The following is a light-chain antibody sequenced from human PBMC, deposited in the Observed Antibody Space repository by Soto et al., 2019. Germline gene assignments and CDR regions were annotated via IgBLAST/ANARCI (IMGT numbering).Light chain of an antibody. CDR3: EQYNRYWT. Sequence: DIQMTQSPSTLSASVGDRVTITCRASQSISIWLAWYQHKPGKAPKLLIYKASSLESGVPSRFSGSGSGTEFTLTISSLQPDDFETYYCEQYNRYWTFGQGTKVEIK. V-gene: IGKV1-5*03. J-gene: IGKJ1*01. CDR2: KAS. CDR1: QSISIW.